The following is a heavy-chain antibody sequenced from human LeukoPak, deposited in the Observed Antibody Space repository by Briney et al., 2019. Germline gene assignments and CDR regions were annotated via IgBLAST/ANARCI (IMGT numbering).Heavy chain of an antibody. CDR2: VHNSGIT. CDR3: ARGSDYTWGG. CDR1: GGFISSDY. Sequence: PSETLSLTCSVSGGFISSDYWGWIRQPPGKGLEWIAYVHNSGITRYNPSLKSRVTISIDTSKNQFSLKLNSVTAADTAVYYCARGSDYTWGGWGQGTLVTVSS. D-gene: IGHD3-10*01. V-gene: IGHV4-59*01. J-gene: IGHJ4*01.